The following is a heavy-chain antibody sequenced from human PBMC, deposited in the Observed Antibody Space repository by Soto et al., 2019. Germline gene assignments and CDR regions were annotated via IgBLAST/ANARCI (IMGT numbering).Heavy chain of an antibody. J-gene: IGHJ4*02. Sequence: ASVKVSCKVSGYTLTELSMHWVRQAPGKGLEWMGGFDPEDGETIYAQKFQGRVTMTEDTSTDTAYMELSSLRSEDTAVYYCATVARQDYYDSSGYYSWGQGTLVTVSS. CDR1: GYTLTELS. CDR2: FDPEDGET. CDR3: ATVARQDYYDSSGYYS. V-gene: IGHV1-24*01. D-gene: IGHD3-22*01.